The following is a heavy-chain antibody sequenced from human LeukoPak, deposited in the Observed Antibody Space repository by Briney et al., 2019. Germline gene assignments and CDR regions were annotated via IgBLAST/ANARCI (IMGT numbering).Heavy chain of an antibody. Sequence: SETLSLTCTVSGGSISSYYWSWIRQPPGKGLEWIGYIYYSGSTNYNPSLKSRVTISVDTSKNQLSLKLSSVTAADTAVYYCARDRTYYYDSSGYPTYYYYYGMDVWGQGTTVTVSS. J-gene: IGHJ6*02. CDR1: GGSISSYY. D-gene: IGHD3-22*01. CDR2: IYYSGST. V-gene: IGHV4-59*01. CDR3: ARDRTYYYDSSGYPTYYYYYGMDV.